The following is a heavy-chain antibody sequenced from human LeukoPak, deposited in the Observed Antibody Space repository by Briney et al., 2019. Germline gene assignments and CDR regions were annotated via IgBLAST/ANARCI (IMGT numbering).Heavy chain of an antibody. CDR1: GFTFSSYW. V-gene: IGHV3-7*03. Sequence: GGSLRLSCAASGFTFSSYWMSWVRQAPGKGLEWVANIKQDGGEKYYVDSVKGRFTISRDNAKNSLYLQMNSLRAEDTAVYYCARGRGYCSSTSCSPLWYFDYWGQGTLVTVSS. CDR2: IKQDGGEK. J-gene: IGHJ4*02. CDR3: ARGRGYCSSTSCSPLWYFDY. D-gene: IGHD2-2*01.